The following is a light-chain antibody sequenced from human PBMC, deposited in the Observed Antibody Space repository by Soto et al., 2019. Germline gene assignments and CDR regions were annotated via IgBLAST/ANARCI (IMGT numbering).Light chain of an antibody. CDR1: QSVSTN. J-gene: IGKJ4*02. V-gene: IGKV3-11*01. CDR2: DAS. CDR3: QQRSKWPRT. Sequence: IVRTHKPATLAVSQEIVYPLSCMASQSVSTNLAWYQQKPGQVPRVLIYDASNRATGIPARFSGSGSGTDFALTMRCLQSEEFAVYYCQQRSKWPRTFGAGTKVDIK.